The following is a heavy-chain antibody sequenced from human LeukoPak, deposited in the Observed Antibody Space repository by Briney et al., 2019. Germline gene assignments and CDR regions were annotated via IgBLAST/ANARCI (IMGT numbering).Heavy chain of an antibody. D-gene: IGHD1-20*01. Sequence: PSETPSLTCAVYGGSFSGYYWSWIRQPPGKGLEWIGEINHSGSTNYNPSLKSRVTISVDTSKNQFSLKLSSVTAADTAVYYCARRGNWNDGDYWGQGTLVTVSS. J-gene: IGHJ4*02. CDR1: GGSFSGYY. V-gene: IGHV4-34*01. CDR3: ARRGNWNDGDY. CDR2: INHSGST.